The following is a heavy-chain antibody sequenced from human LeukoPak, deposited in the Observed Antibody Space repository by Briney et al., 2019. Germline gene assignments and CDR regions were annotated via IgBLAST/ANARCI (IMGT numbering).Heavy chain of an antibody. CDR1: GDSVSSNSVT. V-gene: IGHV6-1*01. CDR2: TYYRSTWYN. D-gene: IGHD2-2*01. CDR3: ARRLTQYDCFDP. J-gene: IGHJ5*02. Sequence: SQTLSLTCAISGDSVSSNSVTWNWIRQSPSKGLEWLGRTYYRSTWYNDYAVSVRGRITVNPDTSKNQFSLHLNSVTPEDTAVYYCARRLTQYDCFDPWGQGILVTVSS.